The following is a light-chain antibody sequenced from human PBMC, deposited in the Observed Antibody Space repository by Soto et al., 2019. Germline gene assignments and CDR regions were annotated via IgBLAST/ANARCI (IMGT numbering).Light chain of an antibody. CDR2: GAS. CDR3: QQRSNWPLT. CDR1: QSVSSSS. V-gene: IGKV3D-20*02. Sequence: EIVLTQSPATLSLSPGERATLSCRASQSVSSSSLAWYQQKPGQAPRLLMYGASSRATGIPDRFSGSGSGTDFTLTISSLEPEDFAVYYCQQRSNWPLTFGGGTKVDIK. J-gene: IGKJ4*01.